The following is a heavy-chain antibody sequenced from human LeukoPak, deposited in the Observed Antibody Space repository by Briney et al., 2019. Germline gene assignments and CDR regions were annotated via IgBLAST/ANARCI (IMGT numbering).Heavy chain of an antibody. Sequence: GESLKISCKGSGYSFTSYWIGWVRQMPGKGLGWMGIIYPGDSDTRYSPSFQGQVTISADKSISTAYLQWSSLKASDTAMYYCARQHYDFWSGYYYYYGMDVWGQGTTVTVSS. CDR1: GYSFTSYW. V-gene: IGHV5-51*01. J-gene: IGHJ6*02. D-gene: IGHD3-3*01. CDR3: ARQHYDFWSGYYYYYGMDV. CDR2: IYPGDSDT.